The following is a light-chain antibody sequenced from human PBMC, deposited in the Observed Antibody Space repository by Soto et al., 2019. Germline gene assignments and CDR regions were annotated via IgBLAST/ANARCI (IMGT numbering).Light chain of an antibody. V-gene: IGKV3-20*01. J-gene: IGKJ1*01. CDR3: QQYCGSPWT. CDR1: QSIANDY. Sequence: EVALPQSPGMLSLSPGARTTLSCRASQSIANDYLTWYQQKPCQAPRVLIYDASTRAAGIPDRFSGSGSGTDFTLTISRLEPEDSAVYYCQQYCGSPWTFGQGTKVEI. CDR2: DAS.